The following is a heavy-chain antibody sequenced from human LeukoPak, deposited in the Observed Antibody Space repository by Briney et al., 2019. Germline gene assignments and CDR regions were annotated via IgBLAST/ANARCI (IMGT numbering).Heavy chain of an antibody. CDR2: ISDSGDST. Sequence: SGGSLRLSCAASGFTFSSYAITWVRQSPGKGLEWVSLISDSGDSTYYSDSVKGRFTISRDDSKKTLHLQMKSLRDEDTDLYFCARDNSGLPDAFHIWGQGTMVTVSS. D-gene: IGHD1-26*01. CDR3: ARDNSGLPDAFHI. J-gene: IGHJ3*02. V-gene: IGHV3-23*01. CDR1: GFTFSSYA.